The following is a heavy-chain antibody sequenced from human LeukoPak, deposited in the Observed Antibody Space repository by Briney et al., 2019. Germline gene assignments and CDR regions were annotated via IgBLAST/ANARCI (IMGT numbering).Heavy chain of an antibody. CDR2: ISSSGSTI. J-gene: IGHJ3*02. CDR1: GFTFSSYE. D-gene: IGHD3-22*01. Sequence: GGSLRLSCAASGFTFSSYEMNWVRQAPGKGLEWVSYISSSGSTIYYADSVKGRFTISRDNAKNSLYLQMNSLRAEDTAVYYCARDQGLGYYDSSGLRAFDIWGQGTMVTVSS. V-gene: IGHV3-48*03. CDR3: ARDQGLGYYDSSGLRAFDI.